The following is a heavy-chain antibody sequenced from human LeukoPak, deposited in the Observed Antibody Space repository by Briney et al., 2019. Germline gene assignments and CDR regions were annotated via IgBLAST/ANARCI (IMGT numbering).Heavy chain of an antibody. D-gene: IGHD6-13*01. CDR1: GGSVSSSNHP. CDR2: FFSTGRT. J-gene: IGHJ4*02. V-gene: IGHV4-39*01. CDR3: ANIPGSGTSWYHFDN. Sequence: PSETLSLTCNVSGGSVSSSNHPWAWIRQSPGMGLEWVGTFFSTGRTSQNPDPSLKGRVTLSVDTSRNQFSLQLRSLTAADTAIFYCANIPGSGTSWYHFDNWGQGTLVTVSS.